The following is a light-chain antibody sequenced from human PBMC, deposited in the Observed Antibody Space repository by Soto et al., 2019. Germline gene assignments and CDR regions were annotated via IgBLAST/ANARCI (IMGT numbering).Light chain of an antibody. J-gene: IGKJ4*01. Sequence: EIVLTQSPGTLSLSPGERVTLSCRASQSVSSNYLAWYQQKPGQAPRLLIYGASSRATGIPDRFSGSGSATDFTLTISRLEPEDFAVYYCQKYGTSPPLTFGGGTKVEIK. CDR2: GAS. CDR1: QSVSSNY. V-gene: IGKV3-20*01. CDR3: QKYGTSPPLT.